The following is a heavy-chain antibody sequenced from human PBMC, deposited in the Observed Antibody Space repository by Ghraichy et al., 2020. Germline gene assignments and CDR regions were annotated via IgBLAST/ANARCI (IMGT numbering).Heavy chain of an antibody. Sequence: SCAASGFTFSVYAMHWVRQAPGKGLEWVAVISNDGSDKYYADSVKGRFTISRDNSKNTLYLQMNSLRVEDTTAVYYCARDSTPGPAEYYFDYWGQGTLVTVSS. V-gene: IGHV3-30-3*01. CDR2: ISNDGSDK. CDR1: GFTFSVYA. J-gene: IGHJ4*02. D-gene: IGHD2-2*01. CDR3: ARDSTPGPAEYYFDY.